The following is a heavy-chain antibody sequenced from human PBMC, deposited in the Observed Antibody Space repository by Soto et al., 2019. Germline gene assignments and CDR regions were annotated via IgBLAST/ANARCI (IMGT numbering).Heavy chain of an antibody. CDR1: YGSISVSNVF. J-gene: IGHJ4*02. V-gene: IGHV4-39*01. Sequence: QLQLQESGPGLVKPWETLSLTCTVSYGSISVSNVFWGWVRQPPGKGLEWIGNIDYSGTAYFNPSLGTRVTFPVDTSKNQFSLTLYSVTAADTAVYYCARTTGRHLDFWGRGILVTVSS. CDR2: IDYSGTA. CDR3: ARTTGRHLDF. D-gene: IGHD4-4*01.